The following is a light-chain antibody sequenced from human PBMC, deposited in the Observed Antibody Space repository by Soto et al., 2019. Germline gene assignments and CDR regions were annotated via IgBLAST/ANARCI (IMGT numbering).Light chain of an antibody. CDR3: FSFTTISTHI. CDR1: TTDIGAYDY. V-gene: IGLV2-14*01. CDR2: EVN. J-gene: IGLJ2*01. Sequence: QSALTQPASLSGSPGQSITISCTGTTTDIGAYDYVSWFQQHPGNAPKLMISEVNNRPSGVSNLFSCSNSGNTVYLTISGLYVEDEAEYFCFSFTTISTHIFGAGTKLTVL.